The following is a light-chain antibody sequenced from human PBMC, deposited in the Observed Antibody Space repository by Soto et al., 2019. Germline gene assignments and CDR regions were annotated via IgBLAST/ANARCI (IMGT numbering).Light chain of an antibody. CDR3: HSYDSSLSGYV. CDR2: ENN. V-gene: IGLV1-40*01. J-gene: IGLJ1*01. Sequence: SVLTQPPSVSEAPGQRVTISCTGSSSNIGAGYEAHWYQQVPGTAPKLLIYENNNRPSGVPDRFSGSESGTAASLAITGPQAEDEAEDYCHSYDSSLSGYVFGTGTKLTVL. CDR1: SSNIGAGYE.